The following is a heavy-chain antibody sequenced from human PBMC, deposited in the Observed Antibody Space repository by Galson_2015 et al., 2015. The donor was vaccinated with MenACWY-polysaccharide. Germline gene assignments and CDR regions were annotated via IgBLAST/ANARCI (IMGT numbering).Heavy chain of an antibody. CDR2: SDRSGGT. Sequence: LSLTCTVSGGSFSAYYWSWIRKTPGQGLEWIGESDRSGGTTYNPTLKSRVTISVDTSKNHFSLTLNSVTAADTAVYYCARVDFWSGYPYLDKWGQGTLVTVSS. D-gene: IGHD3-3*01. CDR3: ARVDFWSGYPYLDK. J-gene: IGHJ4*02. CDR1: GGSFSAYY. V-gene: IGHV4-34*01.